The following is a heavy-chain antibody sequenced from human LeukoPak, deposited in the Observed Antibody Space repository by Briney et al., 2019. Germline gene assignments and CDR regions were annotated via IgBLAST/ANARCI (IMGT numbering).Heavy chain of an antibody. Sequence: GESLKISCKGSGYSFTSYWIGWVRQMPGKGLEWMGIIYPGDSDTRYSPSFQGQVTISADKSISTAYLQWSSLKASDTAMYYCARRVGYCSSTSCLANNWFDPWGQGTLVTVSS. D-gene: IGHD2-2*01. V-gene: IGHV5-51*01. CDR3: ARRVGYCSSTSCLANNWFDP. CDR2: IYPGDSDT. J-gene: IGHJ5*02. CDR1: GYSFTSYW.